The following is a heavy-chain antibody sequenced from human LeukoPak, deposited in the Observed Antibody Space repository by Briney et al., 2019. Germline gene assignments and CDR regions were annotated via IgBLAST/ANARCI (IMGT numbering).Heavy chain of an antibody. D-gene: IGHD3-22*01. CDR2: IKEDGSEQ. Sequence: GGSLRLSCAASAFTFSSYWMSWVRQAPGKGLEWVANIKEDGSEQYYVDSLKGRFTISRDNAKNSLYLQMNSLRAEDTAVYCCVRDSYSRDLDYWGQGTRVTVSS. CDR3: VRDSYSRDLDY. V-gene: IGHV3-7*01. J-gene: IGHJ4*02. CDR1: AFTFSSYW.